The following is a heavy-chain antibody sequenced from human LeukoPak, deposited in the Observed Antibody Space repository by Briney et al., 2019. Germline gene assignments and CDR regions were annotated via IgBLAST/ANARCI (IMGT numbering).Heavy chain of an antibody. D-gene: IGHD2-2*01. CDR1: GFTFSSYD. J-gene: IGHJ3*02. Sequence: GGSLRLSCAASGFTFSSYDMSWVRQAPGKGLEWVSAISGSGGSTYYANSVKGRFTISRDNSKNTLYLQMGSLRAEDMGVYYCARDSITVSVGAFDIWGQGTMVIVSS. CDR3: ARDSITVSVGAFDI. V-gene: IGHV3-23*01. CDR2: ISGSGGST.